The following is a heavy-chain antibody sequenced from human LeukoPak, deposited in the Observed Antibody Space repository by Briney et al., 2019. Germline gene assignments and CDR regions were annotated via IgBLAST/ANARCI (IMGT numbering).Heavy chain of an antibody. J-gene: IGHJ6*03. CDR3: ARDRERRYFDWLPDSYYYYYYMDV. D-gene: IGHD3-9*01. CDR2: INPNSGGT. V-gene: IGHV1-2*02. Sequence: GASVKVSCKASGYTFTGYYMHWVRQAPGQGLEWMGWINPNSGGTNYAQKFQGRVTMTRDTSISTAYMELSRLRSDDTAVYYCARDRERRYFDWLPDSYYYYYYMDVWGKGTTVTISS. CDR1: GYTFTGYY.